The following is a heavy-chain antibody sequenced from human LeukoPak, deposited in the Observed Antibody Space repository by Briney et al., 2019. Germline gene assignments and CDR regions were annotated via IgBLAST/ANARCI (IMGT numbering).Heavy chain of an antibody. CDR3: GRGIKYASGYRVTELVSGYSDY. CDR1: GGSISSGSYY. CDR2: MYTSGSA. J-gene: IGHJ4*02. Sequence: PSETLSLTCTVSGGSISSGSYYWSWVRQPAGKGLEWIGRMYTSGSANYNPSLRNRVTISVDTSRSQFSLKLSSVAAAGAAVYCGRGIKYASGYRVTELVSGYSDYWGRGTLVTVSS. D-gene: IGHD3-9*01. V-gene: IGHV4-61*02.